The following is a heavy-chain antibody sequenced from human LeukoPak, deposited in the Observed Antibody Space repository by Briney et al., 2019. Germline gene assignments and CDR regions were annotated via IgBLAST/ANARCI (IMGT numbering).Heavy chain of an antibody. Sequence: SETLSLTCTGSGGSISSYYWSWIRQPAGKGLEWIGRVYTSGRTNYNPSLRSRVTMSVDTSKNQFSLDLSSVTAADTAVYYCARDLPTYCGGGSCFQLDYWGQGALVTVSS. J-gene: IGHJ4*02. CDR3: ARDLPTYCGGGSCFQLDY. CDR2: VYTSGRT. D-gene: IGHD2-15*01. CDR1: GGSISSYY. V-gene: IGHV4-4*07.